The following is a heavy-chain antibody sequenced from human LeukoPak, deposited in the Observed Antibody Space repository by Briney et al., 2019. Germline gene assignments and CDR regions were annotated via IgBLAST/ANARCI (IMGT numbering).Heavy chain of an antibody. CDR1: GYTFTSYA. Sequence: ASVKVSCKASGYTFTSYAMNWVRQAPGQGLGWMGWINTNTGNPTYAQGFTGRFVFSLDTSVSTAYLQISSLKAEDTAVYYCARDSHLRSIAVAGTPDYWGQGTLVTVSS. J-gene: IGHJ4*02. V-gene: IGHV7-4-1*02. CDR2: INTNTGNP. D-gene: IGHD6-19*01. CDR3: ARDSHLRSIAVAGTPDY.